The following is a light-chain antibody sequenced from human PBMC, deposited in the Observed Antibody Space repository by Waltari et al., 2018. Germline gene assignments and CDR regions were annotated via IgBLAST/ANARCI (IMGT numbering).Light chain of an antibody. V-gene: IGKV3-11*01. J-gene: IGKJ3*01. CDR1: QSLSTY. Sequence: EIVLTQSPATLSLSPGGRATLSCRASQSLSTYLAWYQHKPGQAPRLLIYHASNRATGIPARFSGSGSGTDFTLTISSLEPEDIAVYYCQQRGTFGPGTKVEIK. CDR2: HAS. CDR3: QQRGT.